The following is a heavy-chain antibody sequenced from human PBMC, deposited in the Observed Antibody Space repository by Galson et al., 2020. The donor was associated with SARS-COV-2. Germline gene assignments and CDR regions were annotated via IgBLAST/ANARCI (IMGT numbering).Heavy chain of an antibody. Sequence: NSGGSLRLSCAASGFTFSDYYMSWIRQAPGKGLEWVSYISSSGSTIYYADSVKGRFTISRDNAKNSLYLQMNSLRAEDTAVYSCARAPLQWELLQYFDDWGQGTLVTVAS. CDR3: ARAPLQWELLQYFDD. J-gene: IGHJ4*02. D-gene: IGHD1-26*01. CDR2: ISSSGSTI. V-gene: IGHV3-11*01. CDR1: GFTFSDYY.